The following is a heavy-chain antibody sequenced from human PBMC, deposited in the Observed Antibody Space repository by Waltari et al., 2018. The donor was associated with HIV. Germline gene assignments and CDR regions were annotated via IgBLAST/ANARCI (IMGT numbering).Heavy chain of an antibody. CDR2: ISGRGGST. CDR1: GFPFSNYA. V-gene: IGHV3-23*01. Sequence: EVQLLESGGGLVQPGGSLRLSCAASGFPFSNYAINWVRQAPGKGLEGVSAISGRGGSTHYADSGKGRFSSSRDNSKNTLYLQMNSLRPEDTAIYYCAKGGRAVAGNWFDPWGQGTLVTVSS. J-gene: IGHJ5*02. CDR3: AKGGRAVAGNWFDP. D-gene: IGHD6-19*01.